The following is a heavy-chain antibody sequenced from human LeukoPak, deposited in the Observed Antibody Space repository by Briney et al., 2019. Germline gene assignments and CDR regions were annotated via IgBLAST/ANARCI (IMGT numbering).Heavy chain of an antibody. CDR3: ARTVPGYFFDS. CDR1: GFTFSSYW. V-gene: IGHV3-74*01. J-gene: IGHJ4*02. Sequence: GGSLRLSCAASGFTFSSYWMHWVRQAPGMGLVWVSRINTDGSSTTYADSVKGRFTISRDSAKNTLYLQMSSLRAEDTAVYYCARTVPGYFFDSWGQGTLVTVSS. D-gene: IGHD3-10*01. CDR2: INTDGSST.